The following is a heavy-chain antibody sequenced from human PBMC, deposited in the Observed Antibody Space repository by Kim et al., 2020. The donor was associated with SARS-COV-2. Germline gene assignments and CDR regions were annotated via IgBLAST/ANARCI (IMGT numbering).Heavy chain of an antibody. D-gene: IGHD3-3*01. CDR3: ARVGIKRITIFGVVDPSNYVDP. CDR1: GGSISSSSYY. J-gene: IGHJ5*02. Sequence: SETLSLTCTVSGGSISSSSYYWGWIRQPPGKGLEWIGSIYYSGSTYYNPSLKSRVTISVDTSKNQFSLKLSSVTAADTAVYYCARVGIKRITIFGVVDPSNYVDPWGQGTLVTVSS. CDR2: IYYSGST. V-gene: IGHV4-39*01.